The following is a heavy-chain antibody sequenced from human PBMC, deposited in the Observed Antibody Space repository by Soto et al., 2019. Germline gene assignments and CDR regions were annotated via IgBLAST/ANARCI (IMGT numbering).Heavy chain of an antibody. J-gene: IGHJ5*02. D-gene: IGHD3-10*01. Sequence: SETLSLTCTVSGGSISSGGYYWSWIRQHPGKGLEWIGYIYYSGSTYYNPSLKSRVTISVDTSKNQFSLKLSSVTAADTAVYYCARSPSMVRGVISWFDPWGQGTLVTVSS. V-gene: IGHV4-31*03. CDR3: ARSPSMVRGVISWFDP. CDR2: IYYSGST. CDR1: GGSISSGGYY.